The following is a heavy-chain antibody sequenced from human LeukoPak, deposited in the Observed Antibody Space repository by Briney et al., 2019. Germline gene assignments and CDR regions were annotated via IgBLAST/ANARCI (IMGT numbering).Heavy chain of an antibody. V-gene: IGHV3-23*01. D-gene: IGHD5-12*01. CDR3: VKVIVTTSEKGGAFHV. CDR2: ISGSGGST. Sequence: GGSLRLSCAASGFTFSSYAMSWVRQAPGKGLEWVSAISGSGGSTYYADSVKGRFTISRDNSKNTLYLRMNSLRAEDTAVYYCVKVIVTTSEKGGAFHVWGQGTMVTVSS. J-gene: IGHJ3*01. CDR1: GFTFSSYA.